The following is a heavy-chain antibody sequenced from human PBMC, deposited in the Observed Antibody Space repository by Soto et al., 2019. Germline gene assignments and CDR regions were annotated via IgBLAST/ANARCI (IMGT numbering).Heavy chain of an antibody. CDR1: GGSISSSSYY. V-gene: IGHV4-39*01. CDR2: IYYSGST. Sequence: SATLPLTCTVSGGSISSSSYYWGWIRQPPGKGLEWIGSIYYSGSTYYNPSLKSRVTISVDTSKNQFSLKLSSVTAADAAVYYCARARVNYYDSSPVFDSWGQGTMVTVS. J-gene: IGHJ3*02. D-gene: IGHD3-22*01. CDR3: ARARVNYYDSSPVFDS.